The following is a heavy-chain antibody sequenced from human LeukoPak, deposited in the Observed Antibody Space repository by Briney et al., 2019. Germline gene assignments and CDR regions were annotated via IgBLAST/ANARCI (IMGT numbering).Heavy chain of an antibody. CDR1: GFTFSSYA. D-gene: IGHD1-26*01. J-gene: IGHJ3*02. CDR2: ISGSGGST. CDR3: AKDSGKLLGAFDI. V-gene: IGHV3-23*01. Sequence: GGSLRLSCAASGFTFSSYAMSRVRQAPGKGLEWVSAISGSGGSTYYADSVKGRFTISRDNSKNTLYLQMNSLRAEDTAVYYCAKDSGKLLGAFDIWGQGTMVTVSS.